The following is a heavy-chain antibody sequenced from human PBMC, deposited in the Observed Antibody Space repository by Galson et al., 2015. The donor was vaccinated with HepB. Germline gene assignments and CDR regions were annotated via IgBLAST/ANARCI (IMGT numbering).Heavy chain of an antibody. V-gene: IGHV4-30-2*01. J-gene: IGHJ3*02. CDR1: GGSISSGGYS. CDR2: IYHSGST. Sequence: QVQLQESGPGLVKPSETLSLTCTVSGGSISSGGYSWSWIRQPPGKGLEWIGYIYHSGSTYYNPSLKSRVTISVDRSKNQFSLKLSSVTAADTAVYYCARTSELLSNAFVIWGQGTMVTVSS. CDR3: ARTSELLSNAFVI. D-gene: IGHD2-15*01.